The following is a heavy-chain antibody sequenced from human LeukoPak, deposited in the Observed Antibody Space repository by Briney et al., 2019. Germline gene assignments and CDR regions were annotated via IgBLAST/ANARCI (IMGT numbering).Heavy chain of an antibody. D-gene: IGHD6-13*01. CDR3: AREYSSSLDY. CDR1: GYTFTSYY. V-gene: IGHV1-46*01. Sequence: ASVKVSCKASGYTFTSYYMHWVRQAPGQGLEWMGIINSSGSSTSYAQKFQGRVTMTRDTSTSTVYMELSSLRFEDTAVYYCAREYSSSLDYWGQGTLVTVSS. CDR2: INSSGSST. J-gene: IGHJ4*02.